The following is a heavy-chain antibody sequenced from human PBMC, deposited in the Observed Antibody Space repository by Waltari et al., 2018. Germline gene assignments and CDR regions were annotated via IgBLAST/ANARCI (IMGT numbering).Heavy chain of an antibody. CDR1: GYTFTSYA. J-gene: IGHJ5*02. CDR2: INADNGNT. V-gene: IGHV1-3*03. D-gene: IGHD2-15*01. CDR3: ARGRVVVAATLASWFDP. Sequence: QVQLVQSGAEVKKPGASVKVSCKASGYTFTSYAMHWVRQAPGQRLEWMGWINADNGNTKYSQEFQGRVTITRDTSASTAYMELSSLRSEDMAVYYCARGRVVVAATLASWFDPWGQGTLVTVSS.